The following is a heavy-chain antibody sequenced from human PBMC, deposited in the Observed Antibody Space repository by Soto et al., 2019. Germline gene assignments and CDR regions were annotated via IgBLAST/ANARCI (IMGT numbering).Heavy chain of an antibody. J-gene: IGHJ4*02. CDR1: GFTFSNYG. D-gene: IGHD3-3*01. V-gene: IGHV3-30*03. CDR2: ISNDGSKK. Sequence: QVQLVESGGGVVQPGRSLRLSCAASGFTFSNYGIHWVRQAPGKGLEGVALISNDGSKKYYAASVKGRFTISRDNSKNTLYLQMNSLRTEDTAVYYCARDRADDFWSGYVPSGYWGQGTLVTVSS. CDR3: ARDRADDFWSGYVPSGY.